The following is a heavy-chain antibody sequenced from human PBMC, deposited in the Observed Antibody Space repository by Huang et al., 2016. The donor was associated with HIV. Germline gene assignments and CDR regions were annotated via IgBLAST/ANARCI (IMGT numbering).Heavy chain of an antibody. D-gene: IGHD2-15*01. CDR2: IYYSGVS. CDR1: GGSISRHY. J-gene: IGHJ4*01. V-gene: IGHV4-59*11. Sequence: QVQLQESGPGLVKPSETLSLTCSVSGGSISRHYWSWIRQPPGKGLEWIGSIYYSGVSNYSPSLKSRVFISVDTSRNQFALKLSSVTAADTAVYYCARDRRHCSGGSCYYSDYWGHGTLVTVSS. CDR3: ARDRRHCSGGSCYYSDY.